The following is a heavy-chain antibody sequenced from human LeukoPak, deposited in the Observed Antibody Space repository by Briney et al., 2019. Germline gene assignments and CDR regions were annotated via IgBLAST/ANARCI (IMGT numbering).Heavy chain of an antibody. D-gene: IGHD2-15*01. J-gene: IGHJ4*02. CDR2: ISSNGGST. V-gene: IGHV3-64*01. Sequence: PGGSLRLSCAASGFTFSSYAMHWVRQAPGQGLEYVSAISSNGGSTYYANSVKGRFTISRDNSKITLYLQMGSLRAEDMAVYYCATYSLLENYWGQGTLVTVSS. CDR1: GFTFSSYA. CDR3: ATYSLLENY.